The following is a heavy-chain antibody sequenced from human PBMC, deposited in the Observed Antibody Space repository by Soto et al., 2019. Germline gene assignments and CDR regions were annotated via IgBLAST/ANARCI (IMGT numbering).Heavy chain of an antibody. Sequence: EVQLVESGGGLVQPGGSWGPSLPPPGSPLVATALPGVAKAQGKGWRWVSAIGTAGDTYYPGSVKGRFTISRENAKNSLYLQMNSLRAGDTAVYYCARGSATVKAYYYYMDVWGKGTTVTVSS. V-gene: IGHV3-13*01. CDR1: GSPLVATA. CDR2: IGTAGDT. CDR3: ARGSATVKAYYYYMDV. J-gene: IGHJ6*03. D-gene: IGHD4-17*01.